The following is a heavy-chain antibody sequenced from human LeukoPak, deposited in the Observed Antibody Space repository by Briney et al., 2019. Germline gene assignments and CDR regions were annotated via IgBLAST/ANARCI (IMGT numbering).Heavy chain of an antibody. Sequence: SETLSLTCAVYGGSFSGYYWSWIRQPPGKGLEWIGEINHSGSTNYNPSLKSRVTISVDTSKNQFSLKLSSVTAADTAVYYCARRGNPTPFDYWGQGTLVTVSS. CDR3: ARRGNPTPFDY. D-gene: IGHD2-15*01. CDR2: INHSGST. CDR1: GGSFSGYY. V-gene: IGHV4-34*01. J-gene: IGHJ4*02.